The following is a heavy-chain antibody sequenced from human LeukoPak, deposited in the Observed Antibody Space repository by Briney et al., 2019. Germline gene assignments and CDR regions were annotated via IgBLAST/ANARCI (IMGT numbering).Heavy chain of an antibody. J-gene: IGHJ4*02. D-gene: IGHD1-1*01. V-gene: IGHV4-4*08. CDR1: GGSISSYY. CDR2: IHPSGTM. Sequence: SETLSLTCTVSGGSISSYYWSWIRQPPGKGLEWIGNIHPSGTMFHNSSLNSRVTMSIDTSKNQFSLKLSSVTAADTAVYYCAREAERRVVNWGQGTLVTVSS. CDR3: AREAERRVVN.